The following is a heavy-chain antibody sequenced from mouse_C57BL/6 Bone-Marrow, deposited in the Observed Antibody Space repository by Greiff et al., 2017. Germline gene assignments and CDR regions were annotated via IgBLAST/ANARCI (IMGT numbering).Heavy chain of an antibody. D-gene: IGHD1-1*01. Sequence: EVQLQESGPGLVKPSQSLSLTCSVTGYSITSGYYWNWIRQFPGNKLEWMGYISYDGSNNYNPSLKNRIPITRDTSKNQFFLKLNSVTTEDTATYYCAGEGAATVVATYDYWGQGTTLTVSS. J-gene: IGHJ2*01. CDR2: ISYDGSN. CDR1: GYSITSGYY. CDR3: AGEGAATVVATYDY. V-gene: IGHV3-6*01.